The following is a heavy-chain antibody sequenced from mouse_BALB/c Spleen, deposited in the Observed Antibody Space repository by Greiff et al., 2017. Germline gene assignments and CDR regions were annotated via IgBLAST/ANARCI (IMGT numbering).Heavy chain of an antibody. CDR2: ISSGSSTI. V-gene: IGHV5-17*02. D-gene: IGHD3-2*01. J-gene: IGHJ4*01. CDR1: GFTFSSFG. Sequence: EVKVEESGGGLVQPGGSRKLSCAASGFTFSSFGMHWVRQAPEKGLEWVAYISSGSSTIYYADTVKGRFTISRDNPKNTLFLQMTSLRSEDTAMYYCARFDSSRAMDYWGQGTSVTVSS. CDR3: ARFDSSRAMDY.